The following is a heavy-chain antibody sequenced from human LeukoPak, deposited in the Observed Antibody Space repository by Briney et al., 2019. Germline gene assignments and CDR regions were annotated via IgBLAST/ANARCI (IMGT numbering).Heavy chain of an antibody. Sequence: SETLSLTCTVSGGSISSYYWSWIRQPPGKGLGWIGEIYYSGSTNYNPSLKSRVTISVDTSKNQFSLKLSSVTAADTAVYYCARFKAWFDPWGQGTLVTVSS. J-gene: IGHJ5*02. CDR2: IYYSGST. CDR1: GGSISSYY. V-gene: IGHV4-59*01. CDR3: ARFKAWFDP.